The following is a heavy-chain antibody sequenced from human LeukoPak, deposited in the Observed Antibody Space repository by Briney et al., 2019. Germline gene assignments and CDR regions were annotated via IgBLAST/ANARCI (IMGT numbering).Heavy chain of an antibody. Sequence: ASVKVSCKASGYTFTSYYMHWVRQAPGQGLERMGIINPSGGSTSYAQKSQGRVTMTRDMSTSTVYMELSSLRSEDTAVYYCARGVRVVGARNNWFDPWGQGTLVTVSS. D-gene: IGHD1-26*01. V-gene: IGHV1-46*01. CDR1: GYTFTSYY. CDR3: ARGVRVVGARNNWFDP. J-gene: IGHJ5*02. CDR2: INPSGGST.